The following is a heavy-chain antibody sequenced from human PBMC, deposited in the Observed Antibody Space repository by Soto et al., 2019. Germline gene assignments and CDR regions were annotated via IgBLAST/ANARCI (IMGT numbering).Heavy chain of an antibody. J-gene: IGHJ6*04. CDR1: GGSFSGYY. CDR3: ATFMITFGGVIAPVDV. D-gene: IGHD3-16*02. CDR2: INHSGST. Sequence: SETLSLTCAVYGGSFSGYYWSWIRQPPGKGLEWIEEINHSGSTNYNPSLKSRVTISVDTSKNQFSLKLSSVTAADTAVYYCATFMITFGGVIAPVDVWGKGTTVTVSS. V-gene: IGHV4-34*01.